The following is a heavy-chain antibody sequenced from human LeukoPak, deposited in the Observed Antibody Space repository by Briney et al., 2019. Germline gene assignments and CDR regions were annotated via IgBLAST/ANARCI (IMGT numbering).Heavy chain of an antibody. V-gene: IGHV3-23*01. CDR2: ISGSGVNT. CDR1: GFTFISYA. CDR3: AKSFWPVIAAAGTGAD. J-gene: IGHJ4*02. Sequence: PGGPLRLSCAASGFTFISYAMNWVRQAPGKGLEWVSVISGSGVNTYYADSVTGRFTISRDNSKNTLYLQMNSLRAEDTAVYYCAKSFWPVIAAAGTGADWGQGILDTVSS. D-gene: IGHD6-13*01.